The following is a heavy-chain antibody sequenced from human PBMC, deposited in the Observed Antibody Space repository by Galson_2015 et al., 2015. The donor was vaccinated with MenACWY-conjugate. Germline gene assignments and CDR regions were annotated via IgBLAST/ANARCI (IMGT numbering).Heavy chain of an antibody. CDR1: GYTFTSYG. J-gene: IGHJ3*02. Sequence: SVKVSCKASGYTFTSYGISWVRQAPGQGLEWMGWISAYNGNTNYAQKLQGRVTMTTDASTSTAYMELRSLRSDDTAVYYCARESYYGSGSYTRGAFDIWGQETMVTVSS. V-gene: IGHV1-18*01. CDR3: ARESYYGSGSYTRGAFDI. D-gene: IGHD3-10*01. CDR2: ISAYNGNT.